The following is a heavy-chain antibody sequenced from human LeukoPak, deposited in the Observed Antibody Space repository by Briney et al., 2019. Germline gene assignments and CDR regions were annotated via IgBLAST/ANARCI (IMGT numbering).Heavy chain of an antibody. Sequence: GGSLRLSCAASGFTVSSNYMSWVRQAPGKGLEWVSVIYSGGSTYYADSVKGRFTISRDNSKNTLYLQMNSLRAEDTAVYYCAKDLITKYYYDSSGSPASDAFDIWGQGTMVTVSS. D-gene: IGHD3-22*01. V-gene: IGHV3-66*01. CDR1: GFTVSSNY. CDR2: IYSGGST. J-gene: IGHJ3*02. CDR3: AKDLITKYYYDSSGSPASDAFDI.